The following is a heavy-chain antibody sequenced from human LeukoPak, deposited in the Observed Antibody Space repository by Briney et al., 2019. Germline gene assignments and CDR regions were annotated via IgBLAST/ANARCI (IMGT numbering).Heavy chain of an antibody. J-gene: IGHJ2*01. Sequence: SETLSLTCTVYGGSISSYYWSWIRQPAGKGLEWIGRIYISGSTDYHPSLKRRVTMSVDTSKNQLSLKLTSVTAADTAVYYCSVTEHSWYLDFWGRGTLVTVSS. CDR1: GGSISSYY. CDR2: IYISGST. CDR3: SVTEHSWYLDF. D-gene: IGHD1/OR15-1a*01. V-gene: IGHV4-4*07.